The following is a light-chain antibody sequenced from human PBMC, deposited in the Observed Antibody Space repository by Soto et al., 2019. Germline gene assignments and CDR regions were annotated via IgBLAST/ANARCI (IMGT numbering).Light chain of an antibody. J-gene: IGLJ2*01. CDR2: LEGSGSY. CDR1: SGHSSYI. Sequence: QSVLTQSSSASASLGSSVKLTCTLSSGHSSYIIAWHQQQPGKAPRYLMKLEGSGSYNKGSGVPDRFSGSSSGADRYLTISLIPSEDEADYYCETWGSNTRVFGGGTKLTVL. V-gene: IGLV4-60*03. CDR3: ETWGSNTRV.